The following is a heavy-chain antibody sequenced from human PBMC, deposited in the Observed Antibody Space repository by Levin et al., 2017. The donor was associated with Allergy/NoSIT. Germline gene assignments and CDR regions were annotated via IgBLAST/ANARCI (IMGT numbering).Heavy chain of an antibody. CDR1: GFTFSSYS. CDR2: ISSSSSYI. Sequence: GESLKISCAASGFTFSSYSMNWVRQAPGKGLEWVSSISSSSSYIYYADSVKGRFTISRDNAKNSLYLQMNSLRAEDTAVYYCARDRPPKVLWFGELSPTSLDYWGQGTLVTVSS. V-gene: IGHV3-21*01. D-gene: IGHD3-10*01. CDR3: ARDRPPKVLWFGELSPTSLDY. J-gene: IGHJ4*02.